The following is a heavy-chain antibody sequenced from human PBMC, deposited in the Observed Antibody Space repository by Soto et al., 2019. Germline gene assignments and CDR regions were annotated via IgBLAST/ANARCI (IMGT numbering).Heavy chain of an antibody. J-gene: IGHJ3*02. CDR3: TTNDAFDI. CDR2: IKTKTDGGPT. Sequence: EVQLGESGGDLVKPGGSLRLSCVASGFTFSSVWMNWVRQAPGKGLEWVGRIKTKTDGGPTDYAAPVKGRFTISRDDSKNTVYLQMNSLKTEDSALYYCTTNDAFDIWGQGTTVTVSS. CDR1: GFTFSSVW. V-gene: IGHV3-15*07.